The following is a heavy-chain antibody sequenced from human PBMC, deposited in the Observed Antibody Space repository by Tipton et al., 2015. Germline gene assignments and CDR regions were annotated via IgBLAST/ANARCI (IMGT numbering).Heavy chain of an antibody. D-gene: IGHD3-9*01. CDR1: GGSISSRNW. CDR3: ACQDYDSLTRDYQTVDY. Sequence: TLSLTCDVFGGSISSRNWWSWIRQPPGKGLEWIGSISHSGNPYYNPSLKSRVPMSRDTSKNQFSLKLTSVTAADTAVYYCACQDYDSLTRDYQTVDYWGQGTLVTVSS. CDR2: ISHSGNP. J-gene: IGHJ4*02. V-gene: IGHV4-38-2*01.